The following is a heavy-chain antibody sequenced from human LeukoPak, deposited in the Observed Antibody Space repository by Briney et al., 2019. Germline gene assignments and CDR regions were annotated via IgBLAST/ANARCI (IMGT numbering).Heavy chain of an antibody. V-gene: IGHV1-69*13. CDR1: GGTFSSYA. D-gene: IGHD1-26*01. Sequence: ASVKVSCKASGGTFSSYAISWVRQAPGQGLEWMGGIIPIFGTANYAQKFQGRVTITADESTSTAYMELSSLRSDDTAVYYRARVGIVGATIGYWGQGTLVTVSS. CDR3: ARVGIVGATIGY. J-gene: IGHJ4*02. CDR2: IIPIFGTA.